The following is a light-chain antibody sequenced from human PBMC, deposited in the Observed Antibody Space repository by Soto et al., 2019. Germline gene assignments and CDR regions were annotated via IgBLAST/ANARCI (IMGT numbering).Light chain of an antibody. V-gene: IGLV4-69*01. CDR2: LNSDGSH. CDR3: QTWATGYWV. Sequence: QPVLTQSPSASASLGASVKLTCTLSSGHSNYAIAWHQQQPEKGPRYLMNLNSDGSHTKGDGIPDRFSGSSSGAERYLTISSLQSEDEADYYCQTWATGYWVFGGGTKVTVL. CDR1: SGHSNYA. J-gene: IGLJ3*02.